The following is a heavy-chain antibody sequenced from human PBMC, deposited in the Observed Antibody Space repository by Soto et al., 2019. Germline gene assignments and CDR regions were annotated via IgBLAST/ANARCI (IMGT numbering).Heavy chain of an antibody. J-gene: IGHJ6*02. CDR3: ARDSLVFYYGMDV. D-gene: IGHD1-26*01. Sequence: SLRLSCAASGFTFSSYGMHWVRQAPGKGLEWVAVIWYDGSNKYYADSVKGRFTISRDNSKNTLYLQMNSLRAEDTAVYYCARDSLVFYYGMDVWGQGTTVTVSS. CDR2: IWYDGSNK. CDR1: GFTFSSYG. V-gene: IGHV3-33*01.